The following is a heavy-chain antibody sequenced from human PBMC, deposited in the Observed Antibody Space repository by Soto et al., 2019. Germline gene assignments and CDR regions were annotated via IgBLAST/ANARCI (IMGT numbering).Heavy chain of an antibody. D-gene: IGHD5-12*01. J-gene: IGHJ4*02. V-gene: IGHV3-11*01. CDR1: GFTFSDYY. CDR2: INTLSSAI. Sequence: PGGSLRLSCAGSGFTFSDYYMTWIRQAPGKGLEWVSYINTLSSAIYYADSVKGRFTISRDNAKNSLYLQMNSLRAEDTAVYYCAKGYSGYDYANWGQGSLVTVSS. CDR3: AKGYSGYDYAN.